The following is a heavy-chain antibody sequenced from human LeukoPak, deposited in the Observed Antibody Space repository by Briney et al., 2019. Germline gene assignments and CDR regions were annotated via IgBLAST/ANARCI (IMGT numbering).Heavy chain of an antibody. V-gene: IGHV3-23*01. CDR2: ISGGGDIT. CDR3: VREDTPATANY. J-gene: IGHJ4*02. CDR1: GFNFANHA. Sequence: GGTLRLSCAASGFNFANHAMSWVRQTPGKGLEWVSAISGGGDITYYADSVTGRFTISRDNSKDTLFLRMHSLRPGDTAVYYCVREDTPATANYWGQGTLVTISS. D-gene: IGHD2-21*02.